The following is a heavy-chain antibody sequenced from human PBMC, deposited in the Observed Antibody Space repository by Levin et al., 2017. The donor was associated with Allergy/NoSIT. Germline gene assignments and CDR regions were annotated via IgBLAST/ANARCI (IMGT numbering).Heavy chain of an antibody. Sequence: GASVKVSCKASGYTFTGYYMHWVRQAPGQGLEWMGWINPNSGGTNYAQKFQGRVTMTRDTSISTAYMELSRLRSDDTAVYYCARDSLPRMLAGEYSSAFNRGGKEFDYWGQGTLVTVSS. J-gene: IGHJ4*02. D-gene: IGHD6-19*01. V-gene: IGHV1-2*02. CDR2: INPNSGGT. CDR3: ARDSLPRMLAGEYSSAFNRGGKEFDY. CDR1: GYTFTGYY.